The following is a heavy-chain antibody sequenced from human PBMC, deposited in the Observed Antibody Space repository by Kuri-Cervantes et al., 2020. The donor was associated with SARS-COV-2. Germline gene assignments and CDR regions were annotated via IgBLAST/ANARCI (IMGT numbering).Heavy chain of an antibody. CDR1: GFTFSSYG. CDR2: IWYDGINK. J-gene: IGHJ4*02. D-gene: IGHD2-21*01. Sequence: GESLKISCAASGFTFSSYGMHWVRQAPGKGLEWVALIWYDGINKYYADSVKGRFTISRDNSKNTLYLQMNSLRAEDTAMYYCARGNPANSHVVDYWGQGTLVTVSS. CDR3: ARGNPANSHVVDY. V-gene: IGHV3-33*01.